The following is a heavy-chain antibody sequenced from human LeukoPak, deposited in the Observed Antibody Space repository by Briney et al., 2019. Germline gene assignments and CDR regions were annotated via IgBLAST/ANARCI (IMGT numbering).Heavy chain of an antibody. Sequence: SCAASGFTFSNAWMSWVRPARGRAVSLVGINKNKLDGGITDYDAPVKGRFTISRDDSRNTLYVQMNSLKRDDTVMYYCASDNQRDVFCLWGKGTMVRVSS. CDR2: NKNKLDGGIT. CDR1: GFTFSNAW. V-gene: IGHV3-15*01. CDR3: ASDNQRDVFCL. J-gene: IGHJ3*01.